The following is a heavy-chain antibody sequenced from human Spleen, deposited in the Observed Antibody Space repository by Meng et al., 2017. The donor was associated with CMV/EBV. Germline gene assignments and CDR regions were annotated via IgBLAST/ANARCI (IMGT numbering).Heavy chain of an antibody. J-gene: IGHJ4*02. CDR2: IYSGGTKT. CDR3: ATLYSYHYLKY. CDR1: GFSFSSYA. V-gene: IGHV3-23*03. D-gene: IGHD5-18*01. Sequence: GGSLRLSCAASGFSFSSYAMTYVRQAPGKGLEWVSLIYSGGTKTQYADSVKGRFTISKDNSQNTVYLQMNSLRAEDTAVYYCATLYSYHYLKYWGQGALVTVSS.